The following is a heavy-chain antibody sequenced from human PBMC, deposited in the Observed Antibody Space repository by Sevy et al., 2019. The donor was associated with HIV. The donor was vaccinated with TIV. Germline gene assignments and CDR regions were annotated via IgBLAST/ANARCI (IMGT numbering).Heavy chain of an antibody. J-gene: IGHJ4*02. V-gene: IGHV4-4*07. Sequence: SETLSLTCTVSSDSFSSYYWSRIRQPACKGLEWIGRVYHSGRPSYNPSLQSRATLSIDTSKNKVFLTLTSATAADTAVYYCARDNTGWPFYFDYWGQGILVTVSS. D-gene: IGHD7-27*01. CDR1: SDSFSSYY. CDR2: VYHSGRP. CDR3: ARDNTGWPFYFDY.